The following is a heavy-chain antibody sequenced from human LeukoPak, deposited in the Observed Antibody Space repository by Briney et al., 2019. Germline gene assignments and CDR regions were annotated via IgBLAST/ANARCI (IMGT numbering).Heavy chain of an antibody. CDR1: GGSISSGGYY. V-gene: IGHV4-31*03. CDR3: ARACRDGYNYAFDI. Sequence: PSQTLSLTCTVYGGSISSGGYYWSWIRQHPGKGLEWIGYIYYSGSTYYSPSLKSRVTISVDTSKNQFSLKLSSVTAADTAVYYCARACRDGYNYAFDIWGQGTMVTVSS. J-gene: IGHJ3*02. D-gene: IGHD5-24*01. CDR2: IYYSGST.